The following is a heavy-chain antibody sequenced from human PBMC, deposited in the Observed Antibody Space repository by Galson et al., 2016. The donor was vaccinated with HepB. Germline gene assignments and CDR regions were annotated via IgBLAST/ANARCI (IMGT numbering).Heavy chain of an antibody. D-gene: IGHD1-1*01. J-gene: IGHJ4*02. V-gene: IGHV1-3*04. Sequence: SVKVSCKASGYTFSTYTMHWVRQAPGQRLEXMGWIKSDSGNTKYSQKFQGRVTMTTDTSTSTAYMELRSLRSDDTAVYYCARDSGLEVFVDYWGQGTLVTVSS. CDR3: ARDSGLEVFVDY. CDR2: IKSDSGNT. CDR1: GYTFSTYT.